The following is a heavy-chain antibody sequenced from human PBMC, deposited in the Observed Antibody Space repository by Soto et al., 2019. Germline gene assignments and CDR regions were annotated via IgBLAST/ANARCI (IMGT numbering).Heavy chain of an antibody. D-gene: IGHD3-10*01. CDR3: ARGYSYYYGSGSYYPVDY. CDR1: GGTFSSYA. J-gene: IGHJ4*02. Sequence: VASVKVSCKASGGTFSSYAISWVRQAPGQGLEWMGGIIPIFGTANYAQKFQGRVTITADESTSTAYMELSSLRSEDTAVYYCARGYSYYYGSGSYYPVDYWGQGTLVTVS. CDR2: IIPIFGTA. V-gene: IGHV1-69*13.